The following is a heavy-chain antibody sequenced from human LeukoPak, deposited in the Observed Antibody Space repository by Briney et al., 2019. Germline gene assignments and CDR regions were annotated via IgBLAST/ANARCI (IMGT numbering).Heavy chain of an antibody. Sequence: PGGSLRLSCVAASGFRITNNWMTWIRRAPGKGLEWVANIKEDESQKCYVGSVKGRFTISRDNTKSSVYLQMNSLRVEDTALYYCARGRAIDVWGQGTMVTVSS. CDR2: IKEDESQK. CDR3: ARGRAIDV. V-gene: IGHV3-7*03. J-gene: IGHJ3*01. D-gene: IGHD3-10*01. CDR1: GFRITNNW.